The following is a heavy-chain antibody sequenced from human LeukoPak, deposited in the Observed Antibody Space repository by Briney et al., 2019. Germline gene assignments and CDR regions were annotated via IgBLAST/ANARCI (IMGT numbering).Heavy chain of an antibody. V-gene: IGHV3-21*01. CDR1: GFTFTTYS. Sequence: GGSLRLSCEASGFTFTTYSMTWVRQAPGKGLEWVSIISSGSSAIFSADALKGRFTISRDDAKNLLYLDMNSLRAEDTAVYYCARVRYDSSGYYSIFDSWGQGTLVTVSS. J-gene: IGHJ4*02. CDR3: ARVRYDSSGYYSIFDS. CDR2: ISSGSSAI. D-gene: IGHD3-22*01.